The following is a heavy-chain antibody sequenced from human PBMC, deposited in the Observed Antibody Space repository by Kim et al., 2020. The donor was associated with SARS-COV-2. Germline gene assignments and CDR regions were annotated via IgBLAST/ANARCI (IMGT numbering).Heavy chain of an antibody. CDR1: GFTFDDYA. CDR3: AKSIAVAGAYGMDV. J-gene: IGHJ6*02. D-gene: IGHD6-19*01. V-gene: IGHV3-9*01. Sequence: GGSLRLSCAASGFTFDDYAMHWVRQAPGKGLEWVSGISWNSGSIGYADSVKGRFTISRDNAKNSLYLQMNSLRAEDTALYYCAKSIAVAGAYGMDVWGQG. CDR2: ISWNSGSI.